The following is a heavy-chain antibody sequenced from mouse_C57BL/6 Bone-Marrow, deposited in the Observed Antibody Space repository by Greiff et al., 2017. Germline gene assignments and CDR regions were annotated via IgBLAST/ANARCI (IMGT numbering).Heavy chain of an antibody. Sequence: EVQLQQSGPELVKPGASVKISCKASGYSFTGYYMNWVKQSPEKSLEWIGEINPSTGGTTYNQKFKAKATLTVDQSSSTAYMQLKSLTSEDSAVYYCARAYDYDGGDYAMDYWGQGTSVTVSS. CDR3: ARAYDYDGGDYAMDY. J-gene: IGHJ4*01. V-gene: IGHV1-42*01. CDR2: INPSTGGT. D-gene: IGHD2-4*01. CDR1: GYSFTGYY.